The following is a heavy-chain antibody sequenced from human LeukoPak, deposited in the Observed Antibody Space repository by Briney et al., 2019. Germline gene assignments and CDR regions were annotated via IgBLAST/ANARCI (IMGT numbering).Heavy chain of an antibody. J-gene: IGHJ6*03. CDR1: GGTFSTYS. CDR3: ARGHRYNWNPLYFYMDL. Sequence: SVKVSCKASGGTFSTYSINWVRQAPGQGLEWMGDIVATQGTGNYAPRFQGRLTITADESTAYMELSSLTSEDTAVYYCARGHRYNWNPLYFYMDLWGNRTTVTVSS. CDR2: IVATQGTG. D-gene: IGHD1-20*01. V-gene: IGHV1-69*13.